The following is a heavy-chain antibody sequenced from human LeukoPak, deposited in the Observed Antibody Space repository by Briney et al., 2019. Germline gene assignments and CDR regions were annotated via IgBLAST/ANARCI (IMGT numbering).Heavy chain of an antibody. CDR1: GCTFSNYP. Sequence: ASVKLSCKASGCTFSNYPVTWVRQAPGQGLEWMGGLKPSFGTANYAQKFQGRVTITADESTGAAYMELSSLRSDDTALYYCTRVQSDCPISSYHDKGYFDHWGQGTLVTVSS. CDR2: LKPSFGTA. V-gene: IGHV1-69*01. CDR3: TRVQSDCPISSYHDKGYFDH. D-gene: IGHD2-8*01. J-gene: IGHJ5*02.